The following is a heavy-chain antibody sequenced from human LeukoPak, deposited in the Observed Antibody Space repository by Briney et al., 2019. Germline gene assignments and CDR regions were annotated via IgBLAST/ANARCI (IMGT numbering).Heavy chain of an antibody. Sequence: PSETLSLTCTVSGGSISSGSYYWSWIRRPAGKGLEWIGRIYTSGSTNYNPSLKSRVTISVDTSKNQLSLKLSSVTAADTAVYYCARGGYYDSSARRWGQGTMVTVSS. CDR2: IYTSGST. J-gene: IGHJ3*01. D-gene: IGHD3-22*01. CDR1: GGSISSGSYY. CDR3: ARGGYYDSSARR. V-gene: IGHV4-61*02.